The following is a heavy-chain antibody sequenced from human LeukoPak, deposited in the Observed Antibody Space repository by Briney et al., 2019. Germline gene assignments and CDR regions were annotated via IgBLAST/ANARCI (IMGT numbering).Heavy chain of an antibody. J-gene: IGHJ4*02. CDR1: GYTFTSYD. CDR2: MNPNSGNT. V-gene: IGHV1-8*01. D-gene: IGHD1-26*01. CDR3: ARAYSGRYFDY. Sequence: ASVMVSCKASGYTFTSYDITWVRQATGQGLEWMGWMNPNSGNTGYAQKFQGRVTMTRNTSISTAYMELSSLRSEDTAVYYCARAYSGRYFDYWGQGTLVTVSS.